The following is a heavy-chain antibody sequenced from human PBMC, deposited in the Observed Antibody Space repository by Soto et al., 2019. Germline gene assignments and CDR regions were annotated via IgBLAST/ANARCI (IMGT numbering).Heavy chain of an antibody. Sequence: EVQLVQSGAEVKKPGESLKISCKGSGYSFTSYWIGWVRQMPGKGLEWMGIIHPGDSDISYSPSFQGQVTISADKSIGTAYLQWSSLKASDTDMYYCATRQYYGSGSYYTHFDYWGQGTLVTVSS. CDR3: ATRQYYGSGSYYTHFDY. D-gene: IGHD3-10*01. CDR2: IHPGDSDI. V-gene: IGHV5-51*01. CDR1: GYSFTSYW. J-gene: IGHJ4*02.